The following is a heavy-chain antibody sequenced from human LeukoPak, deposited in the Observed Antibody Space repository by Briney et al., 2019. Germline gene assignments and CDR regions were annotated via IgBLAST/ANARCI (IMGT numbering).Heavy chain of an antibody. CDR1: GFTLSIYW. Sequence: GGALRLSCGASGFTLSIYWMTWGRQAPGEGVEWVANIKQDGSEKYYVDSVKGRFTISRDNAKNSLFLQMNSLRAEDTAVYYCAKDFIGYFDYWGQGTLVTVSS. CDR2: IKQDGSEK. D-gene: IGHD3-10*01. V-gene: IGHV3-7*03. J-gene: IGHJ4*02. CDR3: AKDFIGYFDY.